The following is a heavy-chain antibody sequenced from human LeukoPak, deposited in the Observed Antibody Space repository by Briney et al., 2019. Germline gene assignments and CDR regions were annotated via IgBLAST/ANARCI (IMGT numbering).Heavy chain of an antibody. CDR1: GFTVSSNY. D-gene: IGHD5-12*01. CDR2: IYSGGDT. J-gene: IGHJ3*02. CDR3: AGTLYSGYGLGSLGAFDI. V-gene: IGHV3-53*01. Sequence: PGGSLRLSCAASGFTVSSNYMSWVRQAPGKGLEWVSLIYSGGDTYYADSVKGRFTISRDNSKNTLYLQMNSLRAEDTAMYYCAGTLYSGYGLGSLGAFDIWGQGTMVTVSS.